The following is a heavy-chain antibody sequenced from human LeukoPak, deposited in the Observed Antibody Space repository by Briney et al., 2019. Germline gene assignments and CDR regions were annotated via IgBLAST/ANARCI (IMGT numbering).Heavy chain of an antibody. V-gene: IGHV3-11*04. CDR3: ARQRSGDPGAFDI. J-gene: IGHJ3*02. CDR1: GFTFSDYY. D-gene: IGHD3-10*01. Sequence: GGSLRLSCAPSGFTFSDYYMSWLRQAPGKGLEWVSYISSSGSTIYYADSVKGRFTISRDNAKNSLYLQMNSLRAEDTAVYYCARQRSGDPGAFDIWGQGTMVTVSS. CDR2: ISSSGSTI.